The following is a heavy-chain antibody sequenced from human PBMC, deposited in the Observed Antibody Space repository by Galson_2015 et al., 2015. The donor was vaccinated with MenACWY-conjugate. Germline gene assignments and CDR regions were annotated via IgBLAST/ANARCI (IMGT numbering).Heavy chain of an antibody. CDR3: ARLSWSTSRDHYYYMDV. J-gene: IGHJ6*03. CDR2: VAQSGSA. D-gene: IGHD3-3*01. V-gene: IGHV4-34*01. CDR1: GGSFSGYY. Sequence: ETLSLTCGVSGGSFSGYYWSWIRQPPGKGLEWIGEVAQSGSANVNPSLKSRVSMSADTSKREFSLKLTSVTAADTAVYFCARLSWSTSRDHYYYMDVWGRGTTVTVSS.